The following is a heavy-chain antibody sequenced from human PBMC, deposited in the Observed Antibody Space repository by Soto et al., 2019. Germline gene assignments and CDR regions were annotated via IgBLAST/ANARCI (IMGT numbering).Heavy chain of an antibody. V-gene: IGHV4-39*02. D-gene: IGHD3-3*01. CDR3: AREKRVEGVGPGAFDI. CDR1: RGSISSSSYY. CDR2: IYYTGST. J-gene: IGHJ3*02. Sequence: QLQLQESGPGLVKPSETLSLTCTVSRGSISSSSYYWGWVRQPPGKGLERVGSIYYTGSTYYNASLKSRVTISVDTSKNHFSLKLNSATAADTAVYYCAREKRVEGVGPGAFDIWGQGTMVTVSS.